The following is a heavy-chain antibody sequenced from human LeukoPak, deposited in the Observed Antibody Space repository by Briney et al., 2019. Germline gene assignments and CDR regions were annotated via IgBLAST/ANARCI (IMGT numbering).Heavy chain of an antibody. CDR2: ISGSGGDT. V-gene: IGHV3-23*01. CDR3: AKGGVYGDYYFDY. D-gene: IGHD4-17*01. J-gene: IGHJ4*02. Sequence: PGGSLRLSCAASVFPFSTYSMSWVRQAPGNGREWVSVISGSGGDTYYADSVKGRFTISGDNSKNTVYLQMNSLRAEDTALYYCAKGGVYGDYYFDYWGQGTLVTVSS. CDR1: VFPFSTYS.